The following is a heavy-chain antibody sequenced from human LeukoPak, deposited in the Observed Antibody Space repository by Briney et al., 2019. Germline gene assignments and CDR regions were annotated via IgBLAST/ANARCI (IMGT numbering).Heavy chain of an antibody. V-gene: IGHV1-24*01. CDR2: FDPEEGEI. CDR1: GNSLNELS. J-gene: IGHJ5*02. D-gene: IGHD5-12*01. CDR3: ATIGQFGGNYYYFDP. Sequence: PEASVKVSCKLSGNSLNELSIHWVRQAPGKGLDWMGGFDPEEGEIVYSQSVQGRVTVTEDRSTNTAYLELSSLRSEDAAVYYCATIGQFGGNYYYFDPWGQGTLVTVSS.